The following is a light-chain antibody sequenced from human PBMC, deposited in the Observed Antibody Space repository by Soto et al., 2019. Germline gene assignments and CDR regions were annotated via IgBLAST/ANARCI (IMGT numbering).Light chain of an antibody. CDR3: SSYAGSSTYV. V-gene: IGLV2-23*02. Sequence: QSALTQPASVSGSPGQSITVSCTGMSSDVGRYHLVAWYQQHPGKAPKLMIYEVSKRPSGVSNRFSGSKSGNTASLTISGLQAEDEADYYCSSYAGSSTYVFGSGTKVTVL. CDR1: SSDVGRYHL. CDR2: EVS. J-gene: IGLJ1*01.